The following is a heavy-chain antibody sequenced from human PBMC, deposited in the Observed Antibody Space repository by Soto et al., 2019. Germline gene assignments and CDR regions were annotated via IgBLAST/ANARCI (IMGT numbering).Heavy chain of an antibody. CDR3: ARGDYYDSSGPFSDAFDI. V-gene: IGHV3-7*04. CDR1: GFTFRDYY. Sequence: GGSLRLSCAASGFTFRDYYMKWIRQAPGKGLEWVANIKEDGSQKWYVDSVKGRFTISRDNGKNSLYLQINSLRAEDTAVYYCARGDYYDSSGPFSDAFDIWGQGTMVTVSS. CDR2: IKEDGSQK. D-gene: IGHD3-22*01. J-gene: IGHJ3*02.